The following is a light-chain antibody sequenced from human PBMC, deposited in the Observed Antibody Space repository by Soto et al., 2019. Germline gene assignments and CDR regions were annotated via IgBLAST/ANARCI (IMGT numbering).Light chain of an antibody. V-gene: IGLV2-18*02. J-gene: IGLJ1*01. CDR2: EVS. CDR1: STDFVSYNR. CDR3: SSYTSSSTYV. Sequence: QSVLTQPPSVSGSPGQSVTISCTGTSTDFVSYNRVSWYQQPPGTAPKLMIYEVSKRPSGVPDRFSGSKSGNTASLTISGLQAADEADYYCSSYTSSSTYVFGTGTKVTVL.